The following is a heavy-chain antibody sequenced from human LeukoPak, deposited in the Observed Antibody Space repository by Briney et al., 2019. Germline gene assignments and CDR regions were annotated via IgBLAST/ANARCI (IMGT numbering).Heavy chain of an antibody. J-gene: IGHJ4*02. CDR1: GYTFTSYG. CDR3: ARGRYCSSTSCYQARY. V-gene: IGHV1-18*04. Sequence: ASVKVSCKASGYTFTSYGISWVRQAPGQGLEWMGWISAYNGNTNYAQKLQGRVTMTTDTSTSTAYMELRSLRSDDTAVYYCARGRYCSSTSCYQARYWGQGTLVTVSS. D-gene: IGHD2-2*01. CDR2: ISAYNGNT.